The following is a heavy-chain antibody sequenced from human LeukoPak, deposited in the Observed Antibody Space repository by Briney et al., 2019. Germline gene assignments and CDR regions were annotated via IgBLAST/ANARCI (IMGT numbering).Heavy chain of an antibody. V-gene: IGHV4-30-4*01. J-gene: IGHJ5*02. CDR1: GGSISSGDYY. D-gene: IGHD6-13*01. Sequence: SQTLSLTCTVSGGSISSGDYYWSWIRQPPGKGLEWIGYIYYSGSTYYNPSLKSRVTISVDTSKNQFSLKLSSVTAADTAVYYCARDSSSWPNWFDPWGQGTLVTVSS. CDR3: ARDSSSWPNWFDP. CDR2: IYYSGST.